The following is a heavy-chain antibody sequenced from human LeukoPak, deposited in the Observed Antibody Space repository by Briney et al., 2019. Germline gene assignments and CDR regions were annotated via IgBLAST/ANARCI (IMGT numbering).Heavy chain of an antibody. CDR2: ISGYNGNT. Sequence: ASVKVSCKTSGYTFTSYGISWVRHAPGQGLEWMGWISGYNGNTNSAQNFQGRVTITTDKSTSTAYMELRSLRSDDTAVYYCARDGYYDSSGYYYNFDYWGQGTLVTVSS. CDR1: GYTFTSYG. D-gene: IGHD3-22*01. J-gene: IGHJ4*02. CDR3: ARDGYYDSSGYYYNFDY. V-gene: IGHV1-18*01.